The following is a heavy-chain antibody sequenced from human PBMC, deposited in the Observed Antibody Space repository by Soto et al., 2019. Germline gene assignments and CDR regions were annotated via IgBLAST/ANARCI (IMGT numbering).Heavy chain of an antibody. CDR2: ISAYNGNT. CDR1: GYTFTSYG. J-gene: IGHJ6*02. V-gene: IGHV1-18*04. Sequence: GASVKVSCKASGYTFTSYGISWVRQAPGQGLEWMGWISAYNGNTNYAQKLQGRVTMTTDTSTSTAYMELRSLRSDDTAVYYCARDLWQLGVYYYYYYGMDVWGQGTTVTVSS. D-gene: IGHD6-6*01. CDR3: ARDLWQLGVYYYYYYGMDV.